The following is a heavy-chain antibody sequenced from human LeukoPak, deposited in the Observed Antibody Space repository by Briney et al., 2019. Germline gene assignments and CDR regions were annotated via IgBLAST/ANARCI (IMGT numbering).Heavy chain of an antibody. CDR2: IYYSGST. CDR3: ARLVAVAGEDY. V-gene: IGHV4-39*01. J-gene: IGHJ4*02. D-gene: IGHD6-19*01. CDR1: GGSIRSSYYY. Sequence: SETLSLTCTVSGGSIRSSYYYWGWIRQPPGKGLEWIGSIYYSGSTYYNPSLKSRVTISVDTSKNQFSLKLSSVTAADTAVYYCARLVAVAGEDYWGQGTLVTVSS.